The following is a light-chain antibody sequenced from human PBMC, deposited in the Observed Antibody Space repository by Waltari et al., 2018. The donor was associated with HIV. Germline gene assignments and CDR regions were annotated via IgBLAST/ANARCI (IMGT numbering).Light chain of an antibody. CDR1: STDIGGYNY. Sequence: QSALTQPASVSGSPGQSITISCSGTSTDIGGYNYVSWYQHHPGKAPKLIIYEVTNRPSGVSNRFSASKSGNTASLTISGLQAEDEADYYCTSYTTSSTRVF. J-gene: IGLJ3*02. V-gene: IGLV2-14*01. CDR3: TSYTTSSTRV. CDR2: EVT.